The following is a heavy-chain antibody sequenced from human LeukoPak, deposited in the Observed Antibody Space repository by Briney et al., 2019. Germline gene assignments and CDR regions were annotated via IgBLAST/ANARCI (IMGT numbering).Heavy chain of an antibody. Sequence: GGSLRLSCAASGFTFSSYGMSWVRQAPGKGLEWVANIKQDGSEKYYVDSVKGRFTISRDNAKNSLYLQMNSLRAEDTAVYYCARGKSPDAFDIWGQGTMVTVSS. CDR2: IKQDGSEK. CDR1: GFTFSSYG. CDR3: ARGKSPDAFDI. J-gene: IGHJ3*02. V-gene: IGHV3-7*01.